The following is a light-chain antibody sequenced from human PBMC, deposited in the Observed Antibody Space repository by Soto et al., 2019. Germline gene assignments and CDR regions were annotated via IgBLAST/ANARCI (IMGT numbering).Light chain of an antibody. CDR3: PQSYGTPLT. V-gene: IGKV1-39*01. CDR2: AAS. J-gene: IGKJ4*01. Sequence: DMEMTQSPSSLSASVGDRVTMACRASQSISNYLNWYQHKPGKVPKLLIYAASSLQSGVPTRFSGSGSGTDFTLTINSLQPEDFATYYCPQSYGTPLTFGGGTKIEIK. CDR1: QSISNY.